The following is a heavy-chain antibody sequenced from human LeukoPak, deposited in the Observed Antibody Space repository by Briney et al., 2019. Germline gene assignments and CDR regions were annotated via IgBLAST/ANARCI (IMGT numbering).Heavy chain of an antibody. V-gene: IGHV3-21*01. CDR1: GFTFNTYS. CDR3: ARGRSGSYGFFDY. CDR2: IDSSGGYM. D-gene: IGHD3-10*01. Sequence: GGSLRLSCEASGFTFNTYSMNWARQAPGKGLEWVSSIDSSGGYMFYADSVKGRFTISRDNAKNTVYLQMNSLRAEDTAVYYCARGRSGSYGFFDYWSLGNLVTVSS. J-gene: IGHJ4*02.